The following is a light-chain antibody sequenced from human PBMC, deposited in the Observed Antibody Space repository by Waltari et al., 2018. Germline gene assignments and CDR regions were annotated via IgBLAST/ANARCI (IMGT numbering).Light chain of an antibody. CDR3: AAWDDTLSGVV. CDR1: RSNIGSNY. J-gene: IGLJ2*01. Sequence: QSVLTQPPSGSGTPGQRVTISCSGSRSNIGSNYVYWYQQLPGKAPKLLIYRNNQRPSGVPDRFSGSKSGTSASLAISGLRSEDEADYYCAAWDDTLSGVVFGGGTKLTVL. V-gene: IGLV1-47*01. CDR2: RNN.